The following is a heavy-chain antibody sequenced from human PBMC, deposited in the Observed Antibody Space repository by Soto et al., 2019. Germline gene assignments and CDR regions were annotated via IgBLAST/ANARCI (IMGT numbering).Heavy chain of an antibody. D-gene: IGHD3-10*01. J-gene: IGHJ4*02. CDR2: INGDGTTT. Sequence: EVRLVESGGGLVQPGGSLRLSCAASGLTFSTYWMQWVRQAPGKGLVWVSRINGDGTTTQYADSVKGRFTISRDNAKNTLYLQMNTLRGDDTAMYYCASIPMVRGPSDYWGQGTLVTVSS. V-gene: IGHV3-74*02. CDR3: ASIPMVRGPSDY. CDR1: GLTFSTYW.